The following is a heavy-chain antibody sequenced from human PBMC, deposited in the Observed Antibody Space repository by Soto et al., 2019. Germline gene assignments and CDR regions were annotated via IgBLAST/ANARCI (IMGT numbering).Heavy chain of an antibody. CDR1: GYTFTSYG. CDR3: ARDVLTYYYDSSGYPQYYYYGMDV. D-gene: IGHD3-22*01. J-gene: IGHJ6*02. CDR2: ISAYNVNT. V-gene: IGHV1-18*01. Sequence: QVQLVQSGAEVKKPGASVKVSCKASGYTFTSYGISWVRQAPGQGLEWMGWISAYNVNTNYAQKLQGRVTMTTDTSTSTAYMELRSLRSDDTAVYYCARDVLTYYYDSSGYPQYYYYGMDVWGQGTTVTVSS.